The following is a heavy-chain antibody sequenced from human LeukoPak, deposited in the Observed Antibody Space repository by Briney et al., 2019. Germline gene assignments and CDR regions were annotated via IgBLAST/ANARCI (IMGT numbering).Heavy chain of an antibody. CDR1: GYSFTSYW. Sequence: GESLKISCKGSGYSFTSYWIGWVRQMPGKGLEWMGIVYPGDSDTRNNPSFQGQVTISADKSISTAYLQWSSLKASDTAIYYCARVYYDSSGYYYEAFDIWGQGTMVTVSS. J-gene: IGHJ3*02. D-gene: IGHD3-22*01. CDR3: ARVYYDSSGYYYEAFDI. V-gene: IGHV5-51*01. CDR2: VYPGDSDT.